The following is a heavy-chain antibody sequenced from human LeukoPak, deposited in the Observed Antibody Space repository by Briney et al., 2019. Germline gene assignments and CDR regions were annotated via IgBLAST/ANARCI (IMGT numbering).Heavy chain of an antibody. J-gene: IGHJ4*02. CDR3: AKDRRYVDIVATFNY. CDR2: ISGSGGST. CDR1: GFTFSSYA. Sequence: GSLRLSCAASGFTFSSYAMSWVRQAPGRGLEWVSAISGSGGSTYYADSVKGRFTISRDNSKNTLYLQMNSLRAEDTAVYYCAKDRRYVDIVATFNYWGQGTLVTVSS. D-gene: IGHD5-12*01. V-gene: IGHV3-23*01.